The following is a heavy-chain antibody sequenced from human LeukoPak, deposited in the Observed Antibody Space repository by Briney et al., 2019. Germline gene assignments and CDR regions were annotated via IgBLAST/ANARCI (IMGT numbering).Heavy chain of an antibody. CDR3: ARIPDYDILTGPDY. Sequence: PETLSLTCAVYGGSFSGYYWSSIRQPPGKGLEWIGEINHSGSTNYNPSLKSRVTISVDTSKNQFSLKLSSVTAADTAVYYCARIPDYDILTGPDYWGQGTLVTVSS. CDR2: INHSGST. D-gene: IGHD3-9*01. J-gene: IGHJ4*02. CDR1: GGSFSGYY. V-gene: IGHV4-34*01.